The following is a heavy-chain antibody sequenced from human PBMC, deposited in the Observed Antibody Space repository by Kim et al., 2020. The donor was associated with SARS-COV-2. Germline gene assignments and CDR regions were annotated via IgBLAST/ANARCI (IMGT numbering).Heavy chain of an antibody. Sequence: SETLSLTCTVSGGSVSSGSYYWSWIRQPPGKGLEWIGYIYYSGSTNYNPSLKSRVTISVDTSKNQFSLKLSSVTAADTAVYYCARELVGAVKDYWGQGTLVTVSS. CDR3: ARELVGAVKDY. CDR2: IYYSGST. D-gene: IGHD2-15*01. J-gene: IGHJ4*02. V-gene: IGHV4-61*01. CDR1: GGSVSSGSYY.